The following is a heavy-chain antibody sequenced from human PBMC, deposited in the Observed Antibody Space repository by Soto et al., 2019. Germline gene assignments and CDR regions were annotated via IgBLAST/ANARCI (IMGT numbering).Heavy chain of an antibody. Sequence: ASVKVSCKASGYTFTGYYMHWVRQAPGQGLEWMGWINPNSGGTNYAQKFQGWVTVTRDTSISTAYMELSRLRSDDTAVYYCAREREGMSSGGTRYSGSYNYYYYGMDVWGQGTTVTVSS. CDR3: AREREGMSSGGTRYSGSYNYYYYGMDV. CDR2: INPNSGGT. J-gene: IGHJ6*02. D-gene: IGHD1-26*01. CDR1: GYTFTGYY. V-gene: IGHV1-2*04.